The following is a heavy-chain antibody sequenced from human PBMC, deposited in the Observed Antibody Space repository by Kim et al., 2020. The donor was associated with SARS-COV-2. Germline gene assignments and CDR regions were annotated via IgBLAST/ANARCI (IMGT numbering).Heavy chain of an antibody. J-gene: IGHJ4*02. CDR3: ARVVGISGWYTVDY. D-gene: IGHD6-19*01. V-gene: IGHV3-23*01. CDR2: IRENGIKI. CDR1: GFTFSDYA. Sequence: GGSLRLSCAASGFTFSDYAMSWLRRAPGKGLEWVSTIRENGIKIYYAESVKGRVTTSRDNSKNMLFLQMNSLSAEDTAIYYCARVVGISGWYTVDYCGQG.